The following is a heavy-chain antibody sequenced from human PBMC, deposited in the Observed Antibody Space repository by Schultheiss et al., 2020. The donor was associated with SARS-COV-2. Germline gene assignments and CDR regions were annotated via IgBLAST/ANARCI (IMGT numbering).Heavy chain of an antibody. CDR1: GSPFTGYY. J-gene: IGHJ4*02. CDR2: INPNSGGT. CDR3: ARGRKVTTPVDY. Sequence: ASVKVSCKASGSPFTGYYMHWVRQAPGQGLEWMGWINPNSGGTNYAQKFQGRVTMTRDTSISTAYMELSRLRSDDTAVYYCARGRKVTTPVDYWGQGTLVTVSS. D-gene: IGHD4-11*01. V-gene: IGHV1-2*02.